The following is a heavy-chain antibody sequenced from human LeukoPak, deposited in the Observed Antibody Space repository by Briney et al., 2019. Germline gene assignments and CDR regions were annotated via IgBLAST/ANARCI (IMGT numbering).Heavy chain of an antibody. J-gene: IGHJ4*02. CDR3: TKVRSGSSSWALRVFDY. V-gene: IGHV3-23*01. D-gene: IGHD6-13*01. CDR1: GFTFSSEA. CDR2: ISPAGGTT. Sequence: GSLRLSCAVSGFTFSSEAMGWVRQLPGGGLEWVSTISPAGGTTYYAESMKGRFTISRDNSKSTLYLQMNSLRVEDTAVYYCTKVRSGSSSWALRVFDYWGLGALVTVSS.